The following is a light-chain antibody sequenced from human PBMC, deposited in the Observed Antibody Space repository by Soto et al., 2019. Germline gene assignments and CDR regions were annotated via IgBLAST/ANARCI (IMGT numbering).Light chain of an antibody. CDR2: DAS. CDR1: QRVSTY. J-gene: IGKJ1*01. CDR3: QQRFNWPRT. Sequence: ETVMTQSPATLSVSPGERATLSCRASQRVSTYVTYLAWYQQKPGQAPSLLIYDASNRATGIPARFSGSGSGTDFTLTISSLEPEDSAVYYCQQRFNWPRTFGQGTKVDIK. V-gene: IGKV3-11*01.